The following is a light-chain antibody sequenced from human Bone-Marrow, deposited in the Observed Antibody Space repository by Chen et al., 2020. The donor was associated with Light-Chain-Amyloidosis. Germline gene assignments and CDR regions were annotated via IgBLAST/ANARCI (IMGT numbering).Light chain of an antibody. J-gene: IGKJ4*01. Sequence: DIQLTQSPSFLSASVGDRVTITCRASQGISNYFAWFQQKAGKAPKLLIYATSTLQSGVPPRFSGSGSGTEFTLTIGGLQPADFATYYCLHLSSYPLPFGGGTMVEIK. V-gene: IGKV1-9*01. CDR1: QGISNY. CDR2: ATS. CDR3: LHLSSYPLP.